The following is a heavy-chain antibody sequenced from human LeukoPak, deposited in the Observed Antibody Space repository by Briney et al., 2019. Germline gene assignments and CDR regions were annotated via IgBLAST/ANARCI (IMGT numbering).Heavy chain of an antibody. CDR2: MNPNSGNT. V-gene: IGHV1-8*01. CDR1: GYTLTTYD. J-gene: IGHJ5*02. D-gene: IGHD1-26*01. Sequence: ASVKVSCKASGYTLTTYDINWVRQATGQGLEWMGWMNPNSGNTGYAQKFQGRVTMTRSTSITTAYMELTGLRSEDTAVYYCARGLGEGATNWFDPWGQGTLVTVSS. CDR3: ARGLGEGATNWFDP.